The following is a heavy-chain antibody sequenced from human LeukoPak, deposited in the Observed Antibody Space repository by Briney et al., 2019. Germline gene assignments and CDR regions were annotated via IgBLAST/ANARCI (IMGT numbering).Heavy chain of an antibody. V-gene: IGHV4-31*03. CDR1: GGSISSSTYY. CDR2: IYYSGST. Sequence: SETLSLTCTVSGGSISSSTYYWSWIRQHPGKGLEWIGYIYYSGSTYYNPSLKSRVTISVDTSKNQFSLKLSSVTAADTAVYYCARNLVVARPSRYYFDYWGQGTLVTVSS. J-gene: IGHJ4*02. D-gene: IGHD3-22*01. CDR3: ARNLVVARPSRYYFDY.